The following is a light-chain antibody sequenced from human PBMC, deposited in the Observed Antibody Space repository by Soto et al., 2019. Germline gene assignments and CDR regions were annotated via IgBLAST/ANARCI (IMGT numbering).Light chain of an antibody. J-gene: IGLJ2*01. CDR1: SSGVRDYNY. CDR3: SSYAGSNNFV. CDR2: EVS. V-gene: IGLV2-8*01. Sequence: QSALTQPPSASGSPGKSVTISCTGTSSGVRDYNYVSWYQQHPGKAPKLMIYEVSKRPSGVPDRFSGSKSGNTASLTVSGLQAEEDDDYYCSSYAGSNNFVFGGGTKLTVL.